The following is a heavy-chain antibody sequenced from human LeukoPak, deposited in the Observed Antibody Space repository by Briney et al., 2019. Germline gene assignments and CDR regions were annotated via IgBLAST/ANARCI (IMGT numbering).Heavy chain of an antibody. V-gene: IGHV3-48*04. CDR2: ISADTNTI. Sequence: GGSLRLSCAASGFSFSSYNMNWVRQAPGKGLEWVSYISADTNTIYYADSVRGRFTISRDNAKMSLYLQMNSLRADDTAVYYCARDQRAYYYNYWGQGTLVTVSS. CDR3: ARDQRAYYYNY. CDR1: GFSFSSYN. J-gene: IGHJ4*02.